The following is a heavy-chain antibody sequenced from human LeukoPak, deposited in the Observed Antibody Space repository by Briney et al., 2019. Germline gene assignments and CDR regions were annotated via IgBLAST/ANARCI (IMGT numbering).Heavy chain of an antibody. Sequence: GGSLRLSCAASGFTFSDNYMSWIRQAPGKGLEWVSYISSSGSIYYADSVKGRFTISRDNAKNSLYLQMNSLRAEDTAVYYCARETRLRWTDYWGQGTLVTVSS. CDR3: ARETRLRWTDY. CDR1: GFTFSDNY. CDR2: ISSSGSI. D-gene: IGHD5-24*01. J-gene: IGHJ4*02. V-gene: IGHV3-11*04.